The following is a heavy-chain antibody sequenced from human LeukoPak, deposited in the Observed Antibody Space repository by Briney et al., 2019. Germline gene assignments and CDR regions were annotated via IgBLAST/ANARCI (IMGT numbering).Heavy chain of an antibody. D-gene: IGHD2-21*02. CDR3: AIQVGTPYYYYYGMDV. CDR2: MNPNSGNT. V-gene: IGHV1-8*01. CDR1: GYTFTSYD. Sequence: ASVKVSCKASGYTFTSYDISWVRQATGQGLEWMGWMNPNSGNTGYAQKFQGRVTMTRNTSISTAYMELSSLRSEDTAVYYCAIQVGTPYYYYYGMDVWGQGTTVTVSS. J-gene: IGHJ6*02.